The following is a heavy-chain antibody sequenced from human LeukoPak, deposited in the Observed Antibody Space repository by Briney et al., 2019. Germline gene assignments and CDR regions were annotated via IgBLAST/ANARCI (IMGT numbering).Heavy chain of an antibody. CDR2: INPNSGGT. V-gene: IGHV1-2*02. Sequence: GASVKVSCKASGGTFSSYAISWVRQAPGQGLEWMGWINPNSGGTNYAQKFQGRVTMTRDTSISTAYMELSRLRSDDTAVYYCARVLMSQYYYGSGSYLEAFDIWGQGTMVTVSS. D-gene: IGHD3-10*01. CDR1: GGTFSSYA. J-gene: IGHJ3*02. CDR3: ARVLMSQYYYGSGSYLEAFDI.